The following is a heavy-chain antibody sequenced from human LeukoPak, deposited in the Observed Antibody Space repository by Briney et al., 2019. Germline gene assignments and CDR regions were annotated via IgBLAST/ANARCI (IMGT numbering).Heavy chain of an antibody. J-gene: IGHJ4*02. CDR2: FDPEDGET. CDR1: GYTLTELS. CDR3: ELQSNRAYCSSTSCQNFDY. Sequence: ASVKVSCKVSGYTLTELSMHWVRQAPGKGLEWMGGFDPEDGETIYAQKFQGRVTMTEDTSTDTAYMELSGLRSEDTAVYYCELQSNRAYCSSTSCQNFDYWGQGTLVTVSS. D-gene: IGHD2-2*01. V-gene: IGHV1-24*01.